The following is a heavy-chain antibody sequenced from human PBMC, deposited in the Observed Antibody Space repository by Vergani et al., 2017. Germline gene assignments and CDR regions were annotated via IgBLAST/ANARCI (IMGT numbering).Heavy chain of an antibody. CDR1: GFPLSNYD. D-gene: IGHD3-16*01. Sequence: QVQLVESGGGVVQRGGSLRLSCATSGFPLSNYDMQWIRQGPGKGLEFVAFIQFDGSNQYYADSVKGRFTLSRDFSKNTLYLQMNSLRTDDTATYYCAKHFRGWGIDYWGQGTQVIVS. CDR2: IQFDGSNQ. CDR3: AKHFRGWGIDY. V-gene: IGHV3-30*02. J-gene: IGHJ4*02.